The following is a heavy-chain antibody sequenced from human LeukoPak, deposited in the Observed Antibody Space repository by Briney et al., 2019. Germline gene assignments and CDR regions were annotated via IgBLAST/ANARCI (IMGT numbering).Heavy chain of an antibody. D-gene: IGHD6-19*01. CDR1: GYSFTSYW. Sequence: GESLKISCKGSGYSFTSYWIGWVRQMPGKGLEWVGIIYPGDSDTRYSPSFQGQVTISADKSISTAYLQWSSLKASDTAMYYCARSIAVAGRDLDYWGQGTLVTVSS. J-gene: IGHJ4*02. CDR2: IYPGDSDT. V-gene: IGHV5-51*01. CDR3: ARSIAVAGRDLDY.